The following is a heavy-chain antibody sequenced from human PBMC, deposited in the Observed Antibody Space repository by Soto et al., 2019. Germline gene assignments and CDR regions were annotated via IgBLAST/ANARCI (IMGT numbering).Heavy chain of an antibody. D-gene: IGHD2-15*01. CDR3: TADLGYCSGGSCYGYYYYMDV. V-gene: IGHV3-15*01. CDR2: IKSKTDGGTT. CDR1: GFTFSNAW. J-gene: IGHJ6*03. Sequence: GGSLRLSCAASGFTFSNAWMSWVRQAPGKGLEWVGRIKSKTDGGTTDYAAPVKGRFTISRDDSKNTLYLQMNSLKTEDTAVYYCTADLGYCSGGSCYGYYYYMDVWGKGTTVTVSS.